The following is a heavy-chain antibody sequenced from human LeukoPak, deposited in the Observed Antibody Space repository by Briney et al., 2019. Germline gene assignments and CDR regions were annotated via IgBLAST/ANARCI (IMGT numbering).Heavy chain of an antibody. CDR3: ARGGIVVVPAAPRHFDY. CDR1: GGSFSGYY. CDR2: INHSGST. V-gene: IGHV4-34*01. Sequence: PETLSLTCAVYGGSFSGYYWSWIRQPPGKGLEWIGEINHSGSTNYNPSLKSRVTISVDTSKNQFSLKLSSVTAADTAVYYCARGGIVVVPAAPRHFDYWGQGTLVTVSS. J-gene: IGHJ4*02. D-gene: IGHD2-2*01.